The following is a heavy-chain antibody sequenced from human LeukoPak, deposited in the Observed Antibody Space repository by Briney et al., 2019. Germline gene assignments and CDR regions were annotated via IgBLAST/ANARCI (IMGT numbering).Heavy chain of an antibody. CDR2: INSDGRST. D-gene: IGHD3-22*01. V-gene: IGHV3-74*01. CDR1: GFTFSNYW. Sequence: SGGSLRLSCAASGFTFSNYWMHWVRQAPGKGLVWVSRINSDGRSTNYADSVKGRFTISRDNAKNTLYLQMNSLRAEDTAVYYCARGTHYYNTSGYWDDGGDAFDIWGQGTMVTVSS. J-gene: IGHJ3*02. CDR3: ARGTHYYNTSGYWDDGGDAFDI.